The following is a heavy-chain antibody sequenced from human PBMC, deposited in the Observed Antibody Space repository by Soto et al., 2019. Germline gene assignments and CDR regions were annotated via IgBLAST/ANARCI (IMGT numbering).Heavy chain of an antibody. CDR3: ARNPQSGDDFSYYYYGMDV. CDR1: GYTFTSYY. D-gene: IGHD5-12*01. CDR2: INPSGGST. V-gene: IGHV1-46*01. J-gene: IGHJ6*02. Sequence: QVQLVQSGAEVKKPGASVKVSCKASGYTFTSYYMHWVRQAPGRGVEWMGIINPSGGSTSYAQKVQGRVSMTRDTSTSTVYMELSSLRSEDTAVYYCARNPQSGDDFSYYYYGMDVWGQGTTVTVSS.